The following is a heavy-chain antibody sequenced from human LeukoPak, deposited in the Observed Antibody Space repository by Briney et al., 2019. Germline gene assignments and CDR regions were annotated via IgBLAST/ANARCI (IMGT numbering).Heavy chain of an antibody. CDR3: ARGPPSRGYSYGPARDGMDV. CDR2: FNHGGST. J-gene: IGHJ6*04. D-gene: IGHD5-18*01. Sequence: SSETLSLTCAVYGVSFSGYYWSWIRQSPGKGLEWIGDFNHGGSTKFNPSLESRVTISVDTSKNQFSLKVNSVIAADTAVYYCARGPPSRGYSYGPARDGMDVWGKGTTVTVSS. V-gene: IGHV4-34*01. CDR1: GVSFSGYY.